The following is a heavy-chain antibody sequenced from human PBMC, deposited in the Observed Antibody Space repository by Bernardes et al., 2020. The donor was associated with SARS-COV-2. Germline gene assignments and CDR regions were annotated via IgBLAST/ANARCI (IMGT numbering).Heavy chain of an antibody. D-gene: IGHD1-26*01. CDR3: ARSGTYPDAFDI. CDR2: LIPLFGTT. CDR1: GTTFTSYA. J-gene: IGHJ3*02. Sequence: SVKVSCKTSGTTFTSYAVIWVRQAPGQGLECMGGLIPLFGTTNYAQNFQGRVTIAADESTSTVYMELSSLRSEDTAMYYCARSGTYPDAFDIWGQGTMVTVSS. V-gene: IGHV1-69*01.